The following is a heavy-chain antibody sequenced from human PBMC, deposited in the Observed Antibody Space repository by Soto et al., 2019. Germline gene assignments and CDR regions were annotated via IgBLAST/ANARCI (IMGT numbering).Heavy chain of an antibody. CDR2: ISYDGSNK. D-gene: IGHD3-3*01. CDR1: GFTFSSYG. J-gene: IGHJ6*02. CDR3: AKDDDFWSTSPTSDYGMDV. V-gene: IGHV3-30*18. Sequence: GGSLRLSCAASGFTFSSYGMHWVRQAPGKGLEWVAVISYDGSNKYYADSVKGRFTISRDNSKNTLYLQMNSLRAEDTAVYYCAKDDDFWSTSPTSDYGMDVWGQGTTVTVSS.